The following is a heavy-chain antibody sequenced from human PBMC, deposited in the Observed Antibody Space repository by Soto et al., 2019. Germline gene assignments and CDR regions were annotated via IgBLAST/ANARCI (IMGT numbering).Heavy chain of an antibody. CDR1: GFTFSSYW. J-gene: IGHJ4*02. CDR3: ARSDYYGSGSTPGPLDY. CDR2: IKQDGSEK. Sequence: GGSLRLSCAASGFTFSSYWMSWVRQAPGKGLEWVANIKQDGSEKYYVDSVKGRFTISKDNAKNSLYLQMNSLRAEDTAVYYCARSDYYGSGSTPGPLDYWGQGTLVTVSS. V-gene: IGHV3-7*01. D-gene: IGHD3-10*01.